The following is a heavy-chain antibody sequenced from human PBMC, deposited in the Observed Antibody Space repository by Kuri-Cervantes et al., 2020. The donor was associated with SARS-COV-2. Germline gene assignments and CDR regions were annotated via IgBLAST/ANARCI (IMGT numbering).Heavy chain of an antibody. CDR3: AREKPSVNAFDI. CDR1: GYTFTGYY. D-gene: IGHD1-14*01. Sequence: ASVKVSCKASGYTFTGYYMHWVRQAPGQGLEWMGWINPNSDVTNYAQKFQGRVIMTRDTSINTAYMELSRLRDDDTALYYCAREKPSVNAFDIWGRGTVVTVSS. V-gene: IGHV1-2*02. CDR2: INPNSDVT. J-gene: IGHJ3*02.